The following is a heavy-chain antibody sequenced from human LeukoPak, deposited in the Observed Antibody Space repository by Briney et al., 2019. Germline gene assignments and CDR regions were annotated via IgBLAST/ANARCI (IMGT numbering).Heavy chain of an antibody. Sequence: PGGSLRLSCAASGFTFSSYAMSWVRRAPGKGLEWVSAVSGRGDNTYYADSVKGRFTISRDSSKNTLYLQMNSLRAEDTAVYYCAKETGQWLGSNYYYMDVWGKGTTVTVSS. J-gene: IGHJ6*03. CDR3: AKETGQWLGSNYYYMDV. V-gene: IGHV3-23*01. CDR2: VSGRGDNT. CDR1: GFTFSSYA. D-gene: IGHD6-19*01.